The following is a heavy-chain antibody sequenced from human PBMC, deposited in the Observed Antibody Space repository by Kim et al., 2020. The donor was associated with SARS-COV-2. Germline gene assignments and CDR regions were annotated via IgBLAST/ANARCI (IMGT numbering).Heavy chain of an antibody. Sequence: SVKVSCKASGGTFSSYAISWVRQAPGQGLEWMGGIIPIFGTANYAQKFQGRVTITADESTSTAYMELSSLRSEDTAVYYCASGASTVYKAAAVSYYWGQGTLVTVSS. CDR3: ASGASTVYKAAAVSYY. CDR2: IIPIFGTA. D-gene: IGHD6-13*01. CDR1: GGTFSSYA. V-gene: IGHV1-69*13. J-gene: IGHJ4*02.